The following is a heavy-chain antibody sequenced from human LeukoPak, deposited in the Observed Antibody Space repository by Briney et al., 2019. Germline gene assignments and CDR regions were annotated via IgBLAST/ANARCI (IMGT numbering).Heavy chain of an antibody. CDR1: GYTLTDYY. D-gene: IGHD6-19*01. CDR3: ARAHIAVDAFDI. V-gene: IGHV1-2*04. Sequence: ASVKVSCKASGYTLTDYYMHWVRQAPGQGLEWMGRINPNSGGTNYAQKFQGWVTMTRDTSISTAYMELSRLRSDDTAVYYCARAHIAVDAFDIWGQGTMVTVSS. CDR2: INPNSGGT. J-gene: IGHJ3*02.